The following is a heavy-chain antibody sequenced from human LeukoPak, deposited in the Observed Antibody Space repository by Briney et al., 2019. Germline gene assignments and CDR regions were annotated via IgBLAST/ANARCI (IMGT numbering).Heavy chain of an antibody. Sequence: SQTLSLTCTVSGGSISSGSYYWSWIRQPAGKGLEWIGRIYTSGSTNYNPSLKSRVTISVDTSKNQFSLKLSSVTAADTAVYYCARLGYCSSTSCYTTAFDIWGQGTMVTVSS. CDR2: IYTSGST. V-gene: IGHV4-61*02. J-gene: IGHJ3*02. D-gene: IGHD2-2*02. CDR3: ARLGYCSSTSCYTTAFDI. CDR1: GGSISSGSYY.